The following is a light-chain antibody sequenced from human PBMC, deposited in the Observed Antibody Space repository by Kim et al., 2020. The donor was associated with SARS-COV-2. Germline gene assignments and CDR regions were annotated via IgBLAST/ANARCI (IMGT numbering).Light chain of an antibody. Sequence: QSVLTQPPSASGTPGQRVTISCSGSSSNIGTNAVNWYQQPPGTAPKLLIYPNNQRPSGVPDRFSGSESGASASLAISGLQSEDEADYYCAAWDDSLNGWVFGGGTQLTVL. CDR1: SSNIGTNA. J-gene: IGLJ3*02. CDR3: AAWDDSLNGWV. CDR2: PNN. V-gene: IGLV1-44*01.